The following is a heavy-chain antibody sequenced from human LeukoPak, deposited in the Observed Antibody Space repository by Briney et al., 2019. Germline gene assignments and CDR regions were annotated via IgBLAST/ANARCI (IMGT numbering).Heavy chain of an antibody. D-gene: IGHD1-26*01. CDR2: IIPIFGTA. CDR3: ARDNSVGDNAWWFDP. Sequence: ASVKVSCKASGGTFSSYAISWVRQAAGQGLEWMGGIIPIFGTANYAQKFQGRVTITADKSTSTDYMELSSLRSEDTAIYYCARDNSVGDNAWWFDPWGQGTLVTVSS. J-gene: IGHJ5*02. CDR1: GGTFSSYA. V-gene: IGHV1-69*06.